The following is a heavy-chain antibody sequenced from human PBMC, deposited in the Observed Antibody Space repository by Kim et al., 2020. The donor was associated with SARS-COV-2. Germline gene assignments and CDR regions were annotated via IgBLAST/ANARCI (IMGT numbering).Heavy chain of an antibody. Sequence: GGSLRLSCEGTGLTLSSHAMSWVRQAPGMGLEWVSSISGSGGNTYYADSVKGRFTISRDNPKETLYLQMSSLRAEDTAVYYCAKDINYDFWSGNNYFGMDVWVQGTTVTVSS. J-gene: IGHJ6*02. CDR3: AKDINYDFWSGNNYFGMDV. CDR1: GLTLSSHA. D-gene: IGHD3-3*01. CDR2: ISGSGGNT. V-gene: IGHV3-23*01.